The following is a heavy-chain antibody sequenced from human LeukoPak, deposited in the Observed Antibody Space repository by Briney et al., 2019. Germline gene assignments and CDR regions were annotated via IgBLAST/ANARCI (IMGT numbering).Heavy chain of an antibody. D-gene: IGHD3-22*01. CDR1: GYTFTSYY. CDR3: ARFRYYYDSSGYYYYYYYGMDV. Sequence: ASVKVSCKASGYTFTSYYMHWVRQAPGQGLEWMGIINPSGGSTSYAQKFQGRVTMTRDTSTSTVYMELSSLRSEDTAVYYCARFRYYYDSSGYYYYYYYGMDVWGQGTTVTVSS. J-gene: IGHJ6*02. V-gene: IGHV1-46*01. CDR2: INPSGGST.